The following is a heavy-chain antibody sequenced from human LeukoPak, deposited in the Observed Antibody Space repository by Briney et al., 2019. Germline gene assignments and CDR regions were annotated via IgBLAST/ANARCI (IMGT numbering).Heavy chain of an antibody. CDR1: GFTFSSYA. CDR2: ISYDGSNK. J-gene: IGHJ6*03. V-gene: IGHV3-30-3*01. Sequence: GGSLRLSCAASGFTFSSYAMHWVRQAPGKGLEWVAVISYDGSNKYYADSVKGRFTISRDNSKNTLYLQMNSLRAEDTAVYYCARDCIAARLLYCYYMDVWGKGTTVTVSS. D-gene: IGHD6-6*01. CDR3: ARDCIAARLLYCYYMDV.